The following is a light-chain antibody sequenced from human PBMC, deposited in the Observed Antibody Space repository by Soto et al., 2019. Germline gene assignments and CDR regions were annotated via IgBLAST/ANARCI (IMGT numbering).Light chain of an antibody. CDR2: SNN. J-gene: IGLJ2*01. Sequence: QSVLTQPPSASGTPGQRVTISCSGSSSNIGSNTVNWYQQLPGTASKLFIYSNNQRPSGVPDRFSGSKSGTSASLAISGLQSEDEADYYCAAWDDSLEVVFGGGTQLTVL. CDR1: SSNIGSNT. V-gene: IGLV1-44*01. CDR3: AAWDDSLEVV.